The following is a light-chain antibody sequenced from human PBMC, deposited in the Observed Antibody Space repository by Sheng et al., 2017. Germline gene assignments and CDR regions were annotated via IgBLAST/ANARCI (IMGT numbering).Light chain of an antibody. V-gene: IGLV1-51*02. CDR1: SSNIGSNY. CDR2: END. CDR3: EAWDNSLSAGE. Sequence: QSVLTQPPSVSAAPGQKVTISCSGSSSNIGSNYVSWYQQLPGTAPKLLIYENDKRPSGIPDRFSASKSGTSATLGITGLQTGDEADYYCEAWDNSLSAGEFGGGTKLTVL. J-gene: IGLJ3*02.